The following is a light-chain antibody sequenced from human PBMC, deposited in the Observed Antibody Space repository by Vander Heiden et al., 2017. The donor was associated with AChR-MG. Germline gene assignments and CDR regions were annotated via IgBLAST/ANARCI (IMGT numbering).Light chain of an antibody. V-gene: IGKV3-15*01. Sequence: EIVMTQSPATLSVSPGDRATLSCRASQSVSSNLAWYQQIPGQAPRLVIYGASARATGFPARFTGSGSGTEFTLTISGLQSEDFAVYYCQQYNDWPRTFGQGTKVEIK. J-gene: IGKJ1*01. CDR3: QQYNDWPRT. CDR1: QSVSSN. CDR2: GAS.